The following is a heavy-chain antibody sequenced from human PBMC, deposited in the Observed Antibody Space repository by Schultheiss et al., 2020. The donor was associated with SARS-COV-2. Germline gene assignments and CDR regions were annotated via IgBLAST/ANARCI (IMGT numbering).Heavy chain of an antibody. CDR3: ARGSSKSASGA. V-gene: IGHV4-30-4*08. J-gene: IGHJ5*02. CDR2: IYYSGST. D-gene: IGHD5/OR15-5a*01. CDR1: GGSISSGGYY. Sequence: SETLSLTCTVSGGSISSGGYYWSWIRQHPGKGLEWIGYIYYSGSTYYNPSLKSRVTISVDTSKNQLSLKLSSVTAADTAVYYCARGSSKSASGAWGQGTLVTVSS.